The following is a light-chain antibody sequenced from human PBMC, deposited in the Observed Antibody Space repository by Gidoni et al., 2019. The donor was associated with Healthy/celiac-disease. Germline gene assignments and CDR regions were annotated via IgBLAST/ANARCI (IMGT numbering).Light chain of an antibody. CDR3: MQSIQLPLT. CDR2: EVS. Sequence: DLVITHTPLSLSVTPGQPASISCKSSQSLLHSDGKTYVYWYLKNPGTPPQLLIYEVSNRCSGVPDRFSVSWSGTDFILKISLVAAEDVGVYYCMQSIQLPLTFGGGTKVEIK. V-gene: IGKV2D-29*01. J-gene: IGKJ4*01. CDR1: QSLLHSDGKTY.